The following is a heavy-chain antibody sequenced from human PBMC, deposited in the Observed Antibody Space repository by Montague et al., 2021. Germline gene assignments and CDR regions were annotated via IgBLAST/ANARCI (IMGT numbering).Heavy chain of an antibody. D-gene: IGHD6-19*01. V-gene: IGHV4-34*01. Sequence: SETLSLTCAVYGGSLSGYIWNWIRQPPGRVLEWIGQISHTGSTSYNPPLKSRVTMSVDTSENHVSLRLSSVTAADTAVYYCTRGEVAVTGIDYWGQGALVTVSS. CDR3: TRGEVAVTGIDY. J-gene: IGHJ4*02. CDR1: GGSLSGYI. CDR2: ISHTGST.